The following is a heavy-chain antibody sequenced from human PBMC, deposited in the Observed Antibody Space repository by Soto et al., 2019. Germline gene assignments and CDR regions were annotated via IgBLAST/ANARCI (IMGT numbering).Heavy chain of an antibody. V-gene: IGHV4-59*08. D-gene: IGHD4-4*01. CDR2: VYYSGST. Sequence: SEPLSLTHTVSGGSVSNYCWSWIRQYPGKGLEWIGYVYYSGSTKYRPSLKSRVTISVHTSKNQFPLKVSSATAADTAFYYCARHSNRNYGLYYLDYWGLGALVTVST. CDR3: ARHSNRNYGLYYLDY. CDR1: GGSVSNYC. J-gene: IGHJ4*02.